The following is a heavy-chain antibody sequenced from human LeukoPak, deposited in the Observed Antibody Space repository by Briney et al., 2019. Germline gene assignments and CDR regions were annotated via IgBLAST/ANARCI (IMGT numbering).Heavy chain of an antibody. CDR3: ARGTRLPGP. CDR2: ISYDGSNK. CDR1: GFTFSSYA. D-gene: IGHD3-10*01. J-gene: IGHJ5*02. Sequence: GGSLRLSCAASGFTFSSYAMHWVRQAPGKGLEWVAVISYDGSNKYYADSVKGRFTISRDNSKNTLYLQMNSLRAEDTAVYYCARGTRLPGPWGQGTLVTVSS. V-gene: IGHV3-30-3*01.